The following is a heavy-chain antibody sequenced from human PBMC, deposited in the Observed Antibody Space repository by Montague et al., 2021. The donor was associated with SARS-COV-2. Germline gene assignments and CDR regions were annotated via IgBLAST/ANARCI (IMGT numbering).Heavy chain of an antibody. CDR2: INSDGSFT. CDR3: ARRGYSTSWPLDY. CDR1: GFTFSGYW. D-gene: IGHD6-13*01. J-gene: IGHJ4*02. Sequence: SLRLSYAASGFTFSGYWMHWVRQAPGKGLVWVSRINSDGSFTGYADSVKGRFTISKDNAKNTLYLQMKSLRVEDTAVYYCARRGYSTSWPLDYWGQGTLVAVSS. V-gene: IGHV3-74*01.